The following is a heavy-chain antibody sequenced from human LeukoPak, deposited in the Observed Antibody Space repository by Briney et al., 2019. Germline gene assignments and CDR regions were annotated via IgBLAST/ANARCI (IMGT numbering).Heavy chain of an antibody. CDR1: GGFISSYY. J-gene: IGHJ6*02. Sequence: SETLSLTCTVSGGFISSYYWSWIRQPPGKGLEWIGYIYYSGSTNYNPSLKSRVTISVDTSKNQFSLKLSSVTAADTAVYYCARMAYSSGWFYGMDVWGQGTTVTVSS. D-gene: IGHD6-19*01. V-gene: IGHV4-59*01. CDR3: ARMAYSSGWFYGMDV. CDR2: IYYSGST.